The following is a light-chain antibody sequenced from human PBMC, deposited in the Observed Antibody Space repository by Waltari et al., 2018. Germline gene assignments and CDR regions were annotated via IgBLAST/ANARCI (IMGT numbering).Light chain of an antibody. CDR2: GAS. V-gene: IGKV3-15*01. J-gene: IGKJ2*03. CDR3: LQRSNWPYS. Sequence: EIVMTQSPATLSLSPGERATLSCRASQSVSSSLAWYQQKPGQAPRLLIYGASSRATGIPDRFSGSGSGTDFTLTISSLEPEDVAVYYCLQRSNWPYSFGQGTKVEIK. CDR1: QSVSSS.